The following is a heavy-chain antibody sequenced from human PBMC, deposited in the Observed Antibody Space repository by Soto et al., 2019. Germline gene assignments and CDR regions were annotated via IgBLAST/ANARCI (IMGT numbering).Heavy chain of an antibody. D-gene: IGHD3-10*01. CDR3: ARGSGAGSGSYPIWYCYYGMDV. CDR1: GGSISSGDYY. V-gene: IGHV4-30-4*01. CDR2: IYYSGST. Sequence: LSLTCTVSGGSISSGDYYWSWIRQPPGKGLEWIGYIYYSGSTYYNPSLKSRVTISVDTSKNQFSLKLSSVTAADTAVYYCARGSGAGSGSYPIWYCYYGMDVWGQGTTVTVSS. J-gene: IGHJ6*02.